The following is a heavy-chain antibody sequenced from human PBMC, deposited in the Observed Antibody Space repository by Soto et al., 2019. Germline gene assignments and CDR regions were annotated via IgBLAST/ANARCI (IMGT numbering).Heavy chain of an antibody. CDR3: ARGGPSLFSEYPLLFYYYGRDV. Sequence: QVQLVQSGAEVKKPGASVKVSCKASGYTFTSYGISWVRQAPGQGLEWMGWISAYNGNTNYAQKLQGRVTMTTDTSTSTGYMELRRLRSDDTGVYYCARGGPSLFSEYPLLFYYYGRDVWGQGTTVAVAS. CDR2: ISAYNGNT. J-gene: IGHJ6*02. V-gene: IGHV1-18*01. D-gene: IGHD2-2*01. CDR1: GYTFTSYG.